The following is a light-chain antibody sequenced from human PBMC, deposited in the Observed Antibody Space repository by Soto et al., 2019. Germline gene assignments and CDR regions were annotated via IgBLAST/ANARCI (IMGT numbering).Light chain of an antibody. Sequence: QRVRTRPASVSGAAGEASAISCTGTSSDVGAYDYVSWYQQHPDKAPKLMIYEVSNRPSGVSDRFSGSKSVNTATLTISGLQAEDEADYYCASYTTTSTRVFGTGTKVTVL. CDR1: SSDVGAYDY. V-gene: IGLV2-14*03. CDR2: EVS. J-gene: IGLJ1*01. CDR3: ASYTTTSTRV.